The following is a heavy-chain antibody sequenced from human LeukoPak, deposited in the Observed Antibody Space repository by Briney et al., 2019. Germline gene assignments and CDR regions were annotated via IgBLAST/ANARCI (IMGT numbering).Heavy chain of an antibody. CDR1: GFTFSSFT. V-gene: IGHV3-48*04. CDR3: ARRRVLSVARAIDY. D-gene: IGHD4/OR15-4a*01. J-gene: IGHJ4*02. CDR2: ISGTTDTI. Sequence: GGSLRLSCAATGFTFSSFTMNWVRQAPGKGLEWVSSISGTTDTIYYADSVKGRFTISRNNANNSVSLQMNSLRPEDTAVYFCARRRVLSVARAIDYWGQGTLVTVSS.